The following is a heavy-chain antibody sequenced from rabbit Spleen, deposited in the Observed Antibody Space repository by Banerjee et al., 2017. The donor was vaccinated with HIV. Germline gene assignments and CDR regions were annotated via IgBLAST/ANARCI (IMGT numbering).Heavy chain of an antibody. D-gene: IGHD1-1*01. J-gene: IGHJ6*01. V-gene: IGHV1S45*01. CDR3: ARDTSSSFSSYGMDL. CDR2: IDSGSSGFT. Sequence: QEQLVESGGGLVQPGGSLKLSCKASGFDFSTYSMSWVRQAPGKGLEWIACIDSGSSGFTYFATWAKGRFTCSKTSSTTVTLQMTRLTAADTATYFCARDTSSSFSSYGMDLWGPGTLVTVS. CDR1: GFDFSTYS.